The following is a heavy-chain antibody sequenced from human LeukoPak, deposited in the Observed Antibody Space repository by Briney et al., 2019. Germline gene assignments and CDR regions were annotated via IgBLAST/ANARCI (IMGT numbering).Heavy chain of an antibody. CDR1: GGSISSYY. Sequence: SETLSLTCAVSGGSISSYYWSWIRQPPGKGLEWIGYIYHSGSTNYNPSLKSRVTISVDTSKNQFSLKLSSVTAADTAVYYCARQGGRYDYVWGSYRQTTNWFDPWGQGTLVTVSS. J-gene: IGHJ5*02. V-gene: IGHV4-59*08. CDR3: ARQGGRYDYVWGSYRQTTNWFDP. CDR2: IYHSGST. D-gene: IGHD3-16*02.